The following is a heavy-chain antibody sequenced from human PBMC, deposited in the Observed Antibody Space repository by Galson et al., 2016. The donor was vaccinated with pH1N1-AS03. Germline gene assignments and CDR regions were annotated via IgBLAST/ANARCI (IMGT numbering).Heavy chain of an antibody. V-gene: IGHV3-30*01. CDR1: GFTLSHYG. CDR3: ARESRGVGAIEVGFDP. J-gene: IGHJ5*02. CDR2: VSYDGSNK. Sequence: PRLSCAASGFTLSHYGMHWVRQAPGKGLECVAVVSYDGSNKYYGDSVKGRFTISRDNSKNTLFLQVNGLRPEDTGVYYCARESRGVGAIEVGFDPWGRGTLVTVSS. D-gene: IGHD1-26*01.